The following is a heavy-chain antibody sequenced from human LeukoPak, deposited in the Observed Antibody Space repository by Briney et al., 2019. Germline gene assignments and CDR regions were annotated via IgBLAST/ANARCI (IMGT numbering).Heavy chain of an antibody. D-gene: IGHD5-18*01. V-gene: IGHV1-69*05. CDR2: IIPIFGTA. CDR3: ASLRRGYSYPWWFDP. CDR1: GGTFSSYA. J-gene: IGHJ5*02. Sequence: SVTVSCKASGGTFSSYAISWVRQAPRQGLEWMGGIIPIFGTANYAQKFQGRVTITTDESTSTAYMELSSLRSEDTAVYYCASLRRGYSYPWWFDPWGQGTLVTVSS.